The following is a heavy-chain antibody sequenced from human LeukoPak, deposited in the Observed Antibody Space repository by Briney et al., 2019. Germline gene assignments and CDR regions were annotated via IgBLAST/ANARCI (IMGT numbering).Heavy chain of an antibody. D-gene: IGHD2-2*01. CDR2: ISSSNSYT. Sequence: GGSLRLSCAASGFTFSDYYMSWIRQAPGKGREWVSYISSSNSYTNYADSVKGRFTISRDNAKNSLYLQMNSLRTEETAMYYCARDFREVPSATYYYSYGMDVWGQGTTVTVSS. CDR3: ARDFREVPSATYYYSYGMDV. J-gene: IGHJ6*02. CDR1: GFTFSDYY. V-gene: IGHV3-11*05.